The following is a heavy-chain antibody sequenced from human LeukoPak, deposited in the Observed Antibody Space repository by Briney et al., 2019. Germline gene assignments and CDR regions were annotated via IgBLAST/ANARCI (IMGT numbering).Heavy chain of an antibody. Sequence: GGSLRLSCAASGFTFDDYAMHWVRQAPGKGLEWVSGISWNSGSIGYADSVEGRFTISRDNAKNSLYLQMNSLRAEDTASYYCAKALGQLVSGFDPWGQGTLVTVSS. CDR1: GFTFDDYA. CDR3: AKALGQLVSGFDP. J-gene: IGHJ5*02. CDR2: ISWNSGSI. V-gene: IGHV3-9*01. D-gene: IGHD6-6*01.